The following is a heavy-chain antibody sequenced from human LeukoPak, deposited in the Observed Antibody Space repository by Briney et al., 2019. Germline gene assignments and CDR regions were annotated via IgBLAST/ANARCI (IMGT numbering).Heavy chain of an antibody. D-gene: IGHD6-13*01. Sequence: SETLSLTCTVSGGSISSYYWSWIRQPPGKGLEWIGYIYYSGSTNYNPSLKSRVTISVDTSKNQFSLKLSSVTAADTAVYYCARVHPVYSSSWYFDYWGQGTLVTVSS. CDR3: ARVHPVYSSSWYFDY. CDR2: IYYSGST. J-gene: IGHJ4*02. CDR1: GGSISSYY. V-gene: IGHV4-59*01.